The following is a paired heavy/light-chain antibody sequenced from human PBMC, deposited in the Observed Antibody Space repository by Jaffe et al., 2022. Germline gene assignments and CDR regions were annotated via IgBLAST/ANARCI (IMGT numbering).Light chain of an antibody. CDR3: QAWDSSTAV. CDR2: QDS. V-gene: IGLV3-1*01. CDR1: KLGDKY. Sequence: SYELTQPPSVSVSPGQTASITCSGDKLGDKYACWYQQKPGQSPVLVIYQDSKRPSGIPERFSGSNSGNTATLTISGTQAMDEADYYCQAWDSSTAVFGTGTKVTVL. J-gene: IGLJ1*01.
Heavy chain of an antibody. CDR2: IDWDDDK. CDR1: GFSLSTSGMC. Sequence: QVTLRESGPALVKPTQTLTLTCTFSGFSLSTSGMCVSWIRQPPGKALEWLALIDWDDDKYYSTSLKTRLTISKDTSKNQVVLTMTNMDPVDTATYYCARTTILGYCSSTSCSQTYYYYYMDVWGKGTTVTVSS. V-gene: IGHV2-70*01. J-gene: IGHJ6*03. D-gene: IGHD2-2*01. CDR3: ARTTILGYCSSTSCSQTYYYYYMDV.